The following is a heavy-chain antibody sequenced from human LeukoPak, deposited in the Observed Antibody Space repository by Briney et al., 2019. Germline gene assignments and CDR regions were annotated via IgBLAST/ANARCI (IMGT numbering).Heavy chain of an antibody. J-gene: IGHJ4*02. D-gene: IGHD3-10*01. CDR2: ISYDGSNK. V-gene: IGHV3-30*18. CDR3: AKASVRGSGSYYFDY. CDR1: GFTFSSYG. Sequence: GGSLRLSCAASGFTFSSYGMHWVRQAPGKGLEWVAVISYDGSNKYYADSVKGRSTISRDNSKNTLYLQMNSLRAEDTAVYYCAKASVRGSGSYYFDYWGQGTLVTVSS.